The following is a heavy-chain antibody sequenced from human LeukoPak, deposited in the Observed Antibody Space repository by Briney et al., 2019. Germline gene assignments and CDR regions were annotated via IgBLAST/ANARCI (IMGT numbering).Heavy chain of an antibody. CDR3: ARLHAYYYDSSGSQPSGYAFDI. CDR2: IYPGDSDT. Sequence: GESLQISCKGSGYSFTSYWIGWVRQMPGKGLEWMGIIYPGDSDTRYSPSFQGQVTISADKSISTAYLQWSSLKASDTAMYYCARLHAYYYDSSGSQPSGYAFDIWGQGTMVTVSS. V-gene: IGHV5-51*01. D-gene: IGHD3-22*01. CDR1: GYSFTSYW. J-gene: IGHJ3*02.